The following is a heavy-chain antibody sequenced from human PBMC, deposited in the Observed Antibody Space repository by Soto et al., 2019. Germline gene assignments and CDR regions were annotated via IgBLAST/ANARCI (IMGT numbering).Heavy chain of an antibody. J-gene: IGHJ4*02. Sequence: GGSLRLSCTASGFTFGDYAMSWFRQAPGKGLEWVGFIRSKAYGGTTENAASVKGRFTISRDDSKSIAYLQMNSLKTEDTAVYYCTRVLPPRRGIAVAATPFDYWGQGTLVTVSS. CDR1: GFTFGDYA. CDR2: IRSKAYGGTT. CDR3: TRVLPPRRGIAVAATPFDY. V-gene: IGHV3-49*03. D-gene: IGHD6-19*01.